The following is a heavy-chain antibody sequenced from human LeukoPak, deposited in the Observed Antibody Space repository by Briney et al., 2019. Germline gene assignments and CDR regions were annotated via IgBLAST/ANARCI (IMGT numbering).Heavy chain of an antibody. Sequence: GASVKVSCKASGYTFTGYYMHWVRQAPGQGLEWMGWINPNSGGTNYAQKFQGRVTMTRDTSISTAYMELSRLRSDDTAVYYCARDIVVVPAAKEANWFDHWGQGTLVTVSS. D-gene: IGHD2-2*01. J-gene: IGHJ5*02. CDR1: GYTFTGYY. CDR3: ARDIVVVPAAKEANWFDH. CDR2: INPNSGGT. V-gene: IGHV1-2*02.